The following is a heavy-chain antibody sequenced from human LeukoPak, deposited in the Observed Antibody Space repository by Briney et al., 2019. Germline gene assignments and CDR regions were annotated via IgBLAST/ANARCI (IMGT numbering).Heavy chain of an antibody. CDR3: GRDHYYGSGSPYWYFDL. D-gene: IGHD3-10*01. CDR2: IWYDGSNK. CDR1: GFTFSSYG. Sequence: GRSLRLSCAASGFTFSSYGMHWVRQAPGKGLEWVGVIWYDGSNKYYADSVKGRFTISRDNSKNTLYLQMNSLRAEDTAVYYCGRDHYYGSGSPYWYFDLWGRGTLVNVSS. V-gene: IGHV3-33*01. J-gene: IGHJ2*01.